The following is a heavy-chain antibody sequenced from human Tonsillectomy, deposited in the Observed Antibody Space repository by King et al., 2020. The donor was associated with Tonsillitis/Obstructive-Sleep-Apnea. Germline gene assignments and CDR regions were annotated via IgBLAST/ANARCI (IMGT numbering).Heavy chain of an antibody. CDR3: ARDSPPEYYGILTGYSTPDAFDI. D-gene: IGHD3-9*01. J-gene: IGHJ3*02. CDR1: GGSISSYY. V-gene: IGHV4-59*01. CDR2: IYYSGST. Sequence: VQLQESGPGLVKPSETLSLTCTVSGGSISSYYWSWIRQPPGKGLEWIGYIYYSGSTNYNPSLKSRVTISVDTSKNQFSLKLSSVTAADTAVYYCARDSPPEYYGILTGYSTPDAFDIWGQGTMVTVSS.